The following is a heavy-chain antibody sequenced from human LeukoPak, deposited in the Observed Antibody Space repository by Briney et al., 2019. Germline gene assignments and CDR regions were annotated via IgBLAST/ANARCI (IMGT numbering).Heavy chain of an antibody. Sequence: ASVKVSCKAAGYTFTGYYTHWVRQAPGQGLEWMGWINPNSGGTNYAQKFQGRVTMTRDTSISTAYMELSRLRSDDTAVYYCARVAYYFDYWGQGTLVTVSS. J-gene: IGHJ4*02. D-gene: IGHD5-12*01. CDR1: GYTFTGYY. V-gene: IGHV1-2*02. CDR2: INPNSGGT. CDR3: ARVAYYFDY.